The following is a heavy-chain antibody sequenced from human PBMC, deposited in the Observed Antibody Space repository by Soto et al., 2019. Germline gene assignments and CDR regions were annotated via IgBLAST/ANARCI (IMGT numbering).Heavy chain of an antibody. Sequence: SETLSLTCTVSGGSIGSYYWSWIRQPPGKGLEWIGYIYYSGSTNYNPSLKSRVTISVDTSKNQFSLKLSSVTAADTAVYYCARETGGSRDAFDIWVEGTMVTVS. D-gene: IGHD1-26*01. CDR1: GGSIGSYY. J-gene: IGHJ3*02. CDR2: IYYSGST. CDR3: ARETGGSRDAFDI. V-gene: IGHV4-59*01.